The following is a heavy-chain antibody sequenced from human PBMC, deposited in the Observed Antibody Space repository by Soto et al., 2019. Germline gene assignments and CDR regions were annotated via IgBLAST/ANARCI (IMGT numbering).Heavy chain of an antibody. Sequence: PSETLCLTCAVYGGSFSGYYWSWIRQPPGKGLEWIGEINHSGSTNYNPSLKSRVTISVDTSKNQFSLKLSSVTAADTAVYYCARGQGQWLANLYFDYWGQGTLVNVSS. CDR3: ARGQGQWLANLYFDY. CDR2: INHSGST. CDR1: GGSFSGYY. J-gene: IGHJ4*02. D-gene: IGHD6-19*01. V-gene: IGHV4-34*01.